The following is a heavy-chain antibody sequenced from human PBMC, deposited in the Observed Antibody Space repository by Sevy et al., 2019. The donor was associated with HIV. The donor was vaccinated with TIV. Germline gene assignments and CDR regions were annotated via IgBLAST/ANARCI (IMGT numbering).Heavy chain of an antibody. Sequence: KQSQTLSLTCAVHDGSFSGYYWNWIRQLPGKGLEWIGEINESGITYYNPSLKSRVTISVDTSKKQFSLKLNSVTAADTALYFCARSPPVVVVPGAPSWFDPWGQGTLVTVSS. CDR2: INESGIT. J-gene: IGHJ5*02. CDR1: DGSFSGYY. CDR3: ARSPPVVVVPGAPSWFDP. D-gene: IGHD2-2*01. V-gene: IGHV4-34*01.